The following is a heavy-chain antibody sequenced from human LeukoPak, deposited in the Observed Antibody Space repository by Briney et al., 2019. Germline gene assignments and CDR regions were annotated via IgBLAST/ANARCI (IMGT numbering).Heavy chain of an antibody. CDR3: ARRSGDSSSWMGFDY. CDR2: ISAYNGNA. J-gene: IGHJ4*02. Sequence: ASVKVSCKASNFTFTTYGFTWVRQAPGQGLEWMGWISAYNGNADYAQKFQGRVTMTTDTSTSTAYMELRSLRSDDTAVYYCARRSGDSSSWMGFDYWGQGTLVTVSS. CDR1: NFTFTTYG. D-gene: IGHD6-6*01. V-gene: IGHV1-18*01.